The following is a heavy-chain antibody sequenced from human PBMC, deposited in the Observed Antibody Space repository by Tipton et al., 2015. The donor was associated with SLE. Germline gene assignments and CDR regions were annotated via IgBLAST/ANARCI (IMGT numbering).Heavy chain of an antibody. CDR1: GGSIISYY. D-gene: IGHD6-13*01. V-gene: IGHV4-4*08. J-gene: IGHJ4*02. CDR2: IHSSGST. CDR3: ARGGSAAAAVFDY. Sequence: TLSLTCTVSGGSIISYYWSWFRQPPGMGPELIGYIHSSGSTNYNPSLKSRVTISVDTSKNQFSLKLTSVTAADTAVYYCARGGSAAAAVFDYWGQGTLVTVSS.